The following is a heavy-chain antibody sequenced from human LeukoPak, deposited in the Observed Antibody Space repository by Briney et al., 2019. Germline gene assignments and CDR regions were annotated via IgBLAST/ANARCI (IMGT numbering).Heavy chain of an antibody. CDR3: AKGSHRIAAAGYDAFDI. D-gene: IGHD6-13*01. CDR1: GFSFSSHA. CDR2: ISGSGVST. J-gene: IGHJ3*02. V-gene: IGHV3-23*01. Sequence: GGSLRLSCAASGFSFSSHAMNWVRLAPGKGLEWVSGISGSGVSTYYADSVKGRFTISRDNSKNTLYLQMNSLRAEDTAIYYCAKGSHRIAAAGYDAFDIWGQGTMVTVSS.